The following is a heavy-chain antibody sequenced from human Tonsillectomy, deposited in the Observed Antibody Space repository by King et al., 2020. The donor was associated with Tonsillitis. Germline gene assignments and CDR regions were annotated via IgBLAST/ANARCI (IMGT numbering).Heavy chain of an antibody. Sequence: VQLVESGGGLVQPGGSLRLSCEASGLSFSSHWMHWVRQAPGKGLVWVSRINSDGSSISYADSVKGRFTISRDNAKNTLFLHMNSLRAEDTAVYYCARRGSPYYFYMDVWGKGTTVTVSS. CDR2: INSDGSSI. CDR3: ARRGSPYYFYMDV. D-gene: IGHD3-10*01. V-gene: IGHV3-74*01. J-gene: IGHJ6*03. CDR1: GLSFSSHW.